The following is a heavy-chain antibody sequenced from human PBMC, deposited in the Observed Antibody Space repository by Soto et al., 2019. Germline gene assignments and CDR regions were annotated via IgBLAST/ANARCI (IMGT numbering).Heavy chain of an antibody. V-gene: IGHV1-8*01. J-gene: IGHJ5*02. CDR2: MNPDSGNT. CDR3: ARGRFRRTWFDP. CDR1: GYTFTNYD. Sequence: QVQLVQSGAEVKKPGASVKVSCKASGYTFTNYDIHWVRQATGQGLEGMGWMNPDSGNTGQSKQFQGRVTMTRDTSTSTAYMEMSSLRSEDTAVYYCARGRFRRTWFDPWGQGTLVTVSS. D-gene: IGHD3-16*01.